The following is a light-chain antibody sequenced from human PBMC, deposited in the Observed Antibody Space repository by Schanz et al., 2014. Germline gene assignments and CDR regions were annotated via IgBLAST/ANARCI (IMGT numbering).Light chain of an antibody. CDR3: QQSYSTPFT. CDR2: AAS. J-gene: IGKJ3*01. V-gene: IGKV1-39*01. Sequence: DIQMTQSPSSLSASVGDRVTITCRASQSISKYLNWYQQKPGKAPNLLIYAASSLQSGVPSRFSGSGSGTDFTLTISSLQPEDFAGYYCQQSYSTPFTFGPGTNVDIK. CDR1: QSISKY.